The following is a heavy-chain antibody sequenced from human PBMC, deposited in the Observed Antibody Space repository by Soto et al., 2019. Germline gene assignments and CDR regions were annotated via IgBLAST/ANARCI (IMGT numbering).Heavy chain of an antibody. CDR2: IKSKTDGGTT. CDR3: TIEGRSGSYSN. D-gene: IGHD1-26*01. CDR1: GFTFSNAW. Sequence: WSLRLSCAASGFTFSNAWMNWVRQAPGKGLEWVGLIKSKTDGGTTDYAAPVKGRFTISRDDSKNTLYLQMNSLKTEDTAVYYWTIEGRSGSYSNWGQGTLATVSS. J-gene: IGHJ4*02. V-gene: IGHV3-15*07.